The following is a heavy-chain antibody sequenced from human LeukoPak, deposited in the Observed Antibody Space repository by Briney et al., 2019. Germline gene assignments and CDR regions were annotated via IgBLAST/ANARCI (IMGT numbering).Heavy chain of an antibody. J-gene: IGHJ4*02. D-gene: IGHD1-26*01. Sequence: SGGSLRLSCAVSGFTFDDYTMNWVRQAPGKGLEWVSSISSSSSYIYYADSVKGRFTISRDNAKNSLYLQMNSLRAEDTAVYYCCIAVGATGQEDFDYWGQGTLVTVSS. V-gene: IGHV3-21*03. CDR3: CIAVGATGQEDFDY. CDR2: ISSSSSYI. CDR1: GFTFDDYT.